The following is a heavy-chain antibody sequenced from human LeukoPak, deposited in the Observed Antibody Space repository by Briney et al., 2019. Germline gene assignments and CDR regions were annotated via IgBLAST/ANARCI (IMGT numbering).Heavy chain of an antibody. D-gene: IGHD5-18*01. Sequence: GGSLRLSCAASGFTFSSYWMHWVRQAPGKGLVWVSRINSDGSSTSYADSVKGRFTISRDNAKNTLYLQMNSLRAEDTAVYYCARSPGGYSYDYSDYWGQGTLVTVSS. J-gene: IGHJ4*02. CDR1: GFTFSSYW. V-gene: IGHV3-74*01. CDR3: ARSPGGYSYDYSDY. CDR2: INSDGSST.